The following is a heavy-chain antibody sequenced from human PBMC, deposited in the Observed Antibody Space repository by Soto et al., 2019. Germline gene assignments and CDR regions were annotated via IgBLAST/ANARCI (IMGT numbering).Heavy chain of an antibody. V-gene: IGHV1-18*04. CDR3: ARVPRGAWYTHLPY. Sequence: QVQLVQSGAEVKTPGASVKVSCKASGYTFTGYGISWVRQAPGQGLEWMGWISGYNGNTNYAQKFQGRVTMTTDTPTSTAYMALRSLRSDDTAVYYCARVPRGAWYTHLPYWGKGPLVTVSS. J-gene: IGHJ4*02. CDR2: ISGYNGNT. D-gene: IGHD1-1*01. CDR1: GYTFTGYG.